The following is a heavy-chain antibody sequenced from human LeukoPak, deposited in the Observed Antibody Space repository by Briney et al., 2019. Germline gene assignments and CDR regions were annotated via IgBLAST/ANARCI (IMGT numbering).Heavy chain of an antibody. D-gene: IGHD3-3*01. CDR2: ISSSSSYI. CDR3: AREGRFQYGMDV. J-gene: IGHJ6*02. V-gene: IGHV3-21*01. CDR1: GFTFSSYS. Sequence: KPGGSLRLSCAASGFTFSSYSMNWGRQAPGKGLEWVSSISSSSSYIYYADSVKGRFTISRDNAKNSLYLQMNSLRAEDTAVYYCAREGRFQYGMDVWGQGTTVTVSS.